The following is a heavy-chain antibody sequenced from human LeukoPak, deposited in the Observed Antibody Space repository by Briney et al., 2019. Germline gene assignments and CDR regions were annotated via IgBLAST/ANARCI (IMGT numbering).Heavy chain of an antibody. Sequence: GGSLRLSCAASGFTFSTYSMNWVRQAPGKGLEWVSSISSSNSYIFYADSVKGRFTITRDNAKNSLYLQMNSLGAEDTAVYYCAKDGWLYATGYYYYYMDVWGKGTTVTVSS. CDR3: AKDGWLYATGYYYYYMDV. J-gene: IGHJ6*03. D-gene: IGHD6-19*01. CDR2: ISSSNSYI. CDR1: GFTFSTYS. V-gene: IGHV3-21*01.